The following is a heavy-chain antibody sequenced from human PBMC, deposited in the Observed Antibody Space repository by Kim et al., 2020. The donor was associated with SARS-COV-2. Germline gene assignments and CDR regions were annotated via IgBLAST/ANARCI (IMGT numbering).Heavy chain of an antibody. V-gene: IGHV3-64*02. J-gene: IGHJ4*02. Sequence: GGSLRLSCAASGFIFSTYAMHWVRQAPGKGPEYVSAISSNGADPYYADSVKGRFTISRDNFKNMLYLQMGSLRAEDMAVYYCAREGRHCSGTACYLFDCWGQGTLVTVSS. D-gene: IGHD2-2*01. CDR2: ISSNGADP. CDR1: GFIFSTYA. CDR3: AREGRHCSGTACYLFDC.